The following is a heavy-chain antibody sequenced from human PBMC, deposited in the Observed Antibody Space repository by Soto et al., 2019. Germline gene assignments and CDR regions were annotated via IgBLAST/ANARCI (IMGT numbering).Heavy chain of an antibody. D-gene: IGHD2-15*01. J-gene: IGHJ6*02. CDR1: GYSFTSYW. V-gene: IGHV5-10-1*01. CDR2: IDPSDSYT. CDR3: ARHAWYCSGGSCWHYYYYYGMDV. Sequence: GESLKISCKGSGYSFTSYWISWVRQMPGKGLEWMGRIDPSDSYTNYSPSFQGHVTISADKSISTAYLQWSSLKASDTAMYYCARHAWYCSGGSCWHYYYYYGMDVWGQGTTVTVSS.